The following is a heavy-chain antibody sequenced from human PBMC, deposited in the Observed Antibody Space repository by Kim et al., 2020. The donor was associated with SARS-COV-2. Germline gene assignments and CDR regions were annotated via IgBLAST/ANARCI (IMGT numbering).Heavy chain of an antibody. CDR1: GFTFSSYA. CDR2: ISYDGSNK. CDR3: ARDMDEITIFLGGGYYYYYGRDL. J-gene: IGHJ6*02. Sequence: GGSLRLSCAASGFTFSSYAMHWVRQAPGKGLEWVAVISYDGSNKYYADSVKGRFTISRDNSKNTLYLQMNSLRAEDTAVYYCARDMDEITIFLGGGYYYYYGRDLWGRGTAVPLPS. V-gene: IGHV3-30*04. D-gene: IGHD3-9*01.